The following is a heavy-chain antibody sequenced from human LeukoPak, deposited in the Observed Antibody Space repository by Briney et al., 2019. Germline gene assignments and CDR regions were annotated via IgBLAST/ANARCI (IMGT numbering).Heavy chain of an antibody. J-gene: IGHJ4*02. D-gene: IGHD2-21*01. V-gene: IGHV1-46*01. CDR1: GYTFTSYY. CDR3: AIVGDGRIGMGLLGSFDY. CDR2: INPSGGST. Sequence: GPSVTVSCKASGYTFTSYYMHWVRQAPGRGLEWMGIINPSGGSTSYAQKFQGRVTMTRDTSTSTVYMELSSLRSEDTAVYFCAIVGDGRIGMGLLGSFDYWGQGTLVTVST.